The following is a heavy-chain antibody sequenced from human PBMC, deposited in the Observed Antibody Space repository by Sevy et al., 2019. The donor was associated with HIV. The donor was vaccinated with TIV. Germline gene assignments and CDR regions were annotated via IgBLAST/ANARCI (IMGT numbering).Heavy chain of an antibody. J-gene: IGHJ4*02. CDR1: GFSFSNNA. CDR3: ATGDIAMITDLDY. CDR2: IDSGGLT. Sequence: GGSLRLSCGASGFSFSNNAMNWVRQAPGKGPEWVSGIDSGGLTYYADSVKGRFTISRDNSMEMLFLQMNSLRPDDTAVHYCATGDIAMITDLDYWGQGTLVTVSS. V-gene: IGHV3-23*01. D-gene: IGHD5-18*01.